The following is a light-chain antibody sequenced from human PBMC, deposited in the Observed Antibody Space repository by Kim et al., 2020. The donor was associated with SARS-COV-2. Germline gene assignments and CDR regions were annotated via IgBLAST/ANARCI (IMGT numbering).Light chain of an antibody. V-gene: IGLV1-47*02. Sequence: TVTISCSGRHPILLCHSIYWYQRLTGTAPKLLIYDTNQRPSGVPDRFAGSKAGTSASLAISGLRSEDEADYYCATWDNNLKGLFGGGTKLTVL. J-gene: IGLJ2*01. CDR3: ATWDNNLKGL. CDR1: HPILLCHS. CDR2: DTN.